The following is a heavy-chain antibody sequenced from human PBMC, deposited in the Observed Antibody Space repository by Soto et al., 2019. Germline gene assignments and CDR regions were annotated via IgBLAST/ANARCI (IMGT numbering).Heavy chain of an antibody. CDR2: INTLSTTM. J-gene: IGHJ4*02. CDR3: TGGGVSSGPGY. V-gene: IGHV3-48*01. CDR1: GFTFSGSS. D-gene: IGHD3-22*01. Sequence: EVQLVESGGGLVQPGGSLRLSCAASGFTFSGSSMNWIRQAPGKGLEWISYINTLSTTMYYADSVKGRFSISRDNAKNSLDWQRNSRRADDTAIYYCTGGGVSSGPGYWGQGTLVTVSS.